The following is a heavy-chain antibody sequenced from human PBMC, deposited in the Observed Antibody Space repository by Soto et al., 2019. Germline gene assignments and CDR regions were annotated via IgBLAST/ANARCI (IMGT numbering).Heavy chain of an antibody. CDR1: GASISYGGFS. Sequence: SETLSLTCTVSGASISYGGFSWSWIRQSPGKGLGWIGYISHLENTYLHPSFKSRLTMSIDRTRNQFSLKLSSVTAADMAVYYCARGGGYDSFDYWGQGVLVTVSS. V-gene: IGHV4-30-2*06. CDR3: ARGGGYDSFDY. J-gene: IGHJ4*02. D-gene: IGHD5-12*01. CDR2: ISHLENT.